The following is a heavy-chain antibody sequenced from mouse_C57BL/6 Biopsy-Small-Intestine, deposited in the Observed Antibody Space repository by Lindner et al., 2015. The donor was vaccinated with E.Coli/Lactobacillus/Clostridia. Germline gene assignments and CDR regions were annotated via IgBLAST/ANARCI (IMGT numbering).Heavy chain of an antibody. J-gene: IGHJ1*01. Sequence: SVKVSCKASGYTFTGYYIHWLRQAPGQGLEWMGWIYPHSGDTKYAQTFKGRFTMTRDTSINTAHMELTSLRSDDTAVFYCARAALGTNDAFDVWGQGTMVTVSS. D-gene: IGHD2-3*01. V-gene: IGHV1-84*02. CDR1: GYTFTGYY. CDR2: IYPHSGDT. CDR3: ARAALGTNDAFDV.